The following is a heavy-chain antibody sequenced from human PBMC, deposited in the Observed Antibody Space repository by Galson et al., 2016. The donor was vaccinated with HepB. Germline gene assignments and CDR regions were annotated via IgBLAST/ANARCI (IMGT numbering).Heavy chain of an antibody. Sequence: SLRLSCAASGFTFSRNGMHWVRQAPGKGLEWVAVILYDGSNKYYADSVKGRFTISRDNSKKMLYLQMNSLRGDDTAVYYCARVVAVGGNPPFAFDYWGQGTLVTASS. CDR3: ARVVAVGGNPPFAFDY. V-gene: IGHV3-30*03. CDR1: GFTFSRNG. J-gene: IGHJ4*02. D-gene: IGHD1-26*01. CDR2: ILYDGSNK.